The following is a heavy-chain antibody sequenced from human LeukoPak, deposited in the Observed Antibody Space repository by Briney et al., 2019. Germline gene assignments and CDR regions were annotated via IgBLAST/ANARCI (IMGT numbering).Heavy chain of an antibody. CDR3: ASLPYYYGSGAPIFDY. CDR1: GGSFSGYY. V-gene: IGHV4-34*01. D-gene: IGHD3-10*01. Sequence: SETLSLTCAVYGGSFSGYYWSWIRQPPGKGLEWIGEINHSGTTNYNPYLKSRVTISVDTSKTQFSLRLSSVTAAATAVYYCASLPYYYGSGAPIFDYWGQGNLVTVSS. CDR2: INHSGTT. J-gene: IGHJ4*02.